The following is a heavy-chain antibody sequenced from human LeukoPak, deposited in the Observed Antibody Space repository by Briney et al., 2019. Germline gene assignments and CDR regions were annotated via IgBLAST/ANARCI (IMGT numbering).Heavy chain of an antibody. CDR1: GGSITSGDYY. CDR3: ARVRYSGYEAYFDY. CDR2: IYSRRGST. J-gene: IGHJ4*02. V-gene: IGHV4-31*03. D-gene: IGHD5-12*01. Sequence: SQTLSLTCTVSGGSITSGDYYWTWIRQHPGKGLEWLGNIYSRRGSTYYTPSLKSRLTMSIEASKNQFSLRLTSVTAADTAVYYCARVRYSGYEAYFDYWGQGTLVTVSS.